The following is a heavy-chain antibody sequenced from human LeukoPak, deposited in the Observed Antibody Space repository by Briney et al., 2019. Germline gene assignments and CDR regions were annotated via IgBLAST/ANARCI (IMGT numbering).Heavy chain of an antibody. V-gene: IGHV3-9*01. CDR1: GFTFDDYA. CDR3: AKFPRD. CDR2: ISWNSGSI. Sequence: PGRSLRLSCAASGFTFDDYAMHWVRQAPGKGLEWVSGISWNSGSIGYADSVKGRFTISRDNAKNSLYLQMNSLRAEDTALYYCAKFPRDWGQGTLVTVSS. D-gene: IGHD6-6*01. J-gene: IGHJ4*02.